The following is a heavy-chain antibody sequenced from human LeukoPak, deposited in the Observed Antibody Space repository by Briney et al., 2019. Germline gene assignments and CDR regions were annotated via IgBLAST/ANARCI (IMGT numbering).Heavy chain of an antibody. CDR3: ARVITMVRGVSNWFDP. V-gene: IGHV1-46*01. D-gene: IGHD3-10*01. CDR1: GYTFTSNY. CDR2: ISPSGGST. Sequence: ASVKVSCKAFGYTFTSNYMHWVRQAPGQGPEWMGVISPSGGSTTYAQKLQGRVTMTTDTSTSTAYMELRSLRSDDTAVYYCARVITMVRGVSNWFDPWGQGTLVTVSS. J-gene: IGHJ5*02.